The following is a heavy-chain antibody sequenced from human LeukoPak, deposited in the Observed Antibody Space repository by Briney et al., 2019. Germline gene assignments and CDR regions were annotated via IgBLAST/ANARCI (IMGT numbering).Heavy chain of an antibody. V-gene: IGHV4-31*03. CDR2: IYYSGST. CDR1: GGSISSGGYY. Sequence: SETLSLTCTVSGGSISSGGYYWSWLRQHPGKGLEWIGYIYYSGSTYYNPSLKSRVTISVDTSKNQFSLKLSSVTAADTAVYYCARTGGVAARPIFDYWGQGTLVTVSS. D-gene: IGHD6-6*01. J-gene: IGHJ4*02. CDR3: ARTGGVAARPIFDY.